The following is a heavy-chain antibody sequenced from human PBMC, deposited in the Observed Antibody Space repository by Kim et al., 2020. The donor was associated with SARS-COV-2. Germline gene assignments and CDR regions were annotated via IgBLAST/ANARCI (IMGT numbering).Heavy chain of an antibody. CDR2: ISYDGSNK. CDR1: GFTFSSYG. CDR3: AKVRVKYYDILTGYSLGVDYYGMDV. J-gene: IGHJ6*02. V-gene: IGHV3-30*18. D-gene: IGHD3-9*01. Sequence: GGSLRLSCAASGFTFSSYGMHWVRQAPGKGLEWVAVISYDGSNKYYADSVKGRFTISRDNSKNTLYLQMNSLRAEDTAVYYCAKVRVKYYDILTGYSLGVDYYGMDVCGQGTTVTVSS.